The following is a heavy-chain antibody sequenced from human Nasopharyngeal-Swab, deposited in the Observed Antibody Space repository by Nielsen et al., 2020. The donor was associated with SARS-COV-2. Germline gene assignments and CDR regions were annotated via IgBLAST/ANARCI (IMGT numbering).Heavy chain of an antibody. CDR2: INHSGST. CDR1: GGSISSSNW. CDR3: ARWGVSSSFYYYYGMDV. Sequence: SETLSLTCAVSGGSISSSNWWSWVRQPPGKGLEWNGEINHSGSTNYNPSLKSRVTISVDTSKNQFSLKLSSVTAADTAVYYCARWGVSSSFYYYYGMDVWGQGTTVTVSS. D-gene: IGHD6-6*01. V-gene: IGHV4-4*02. J-gene: IGHJ6*02.